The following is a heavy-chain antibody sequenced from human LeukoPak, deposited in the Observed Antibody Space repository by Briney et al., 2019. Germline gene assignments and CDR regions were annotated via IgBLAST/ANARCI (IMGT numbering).Heavy chain of an antibody. J-gene: IGHJ6*02. CDR1: GGSISSYY. D-gene: IGHD1-14*01. CDR2: IYYSGST. V-gene: IGHV4-59*01. CDR3: ARDSSGVSTGGYYYYGMDV. Sequence: PSETLSLTCTVSGGSISSYYWSWIRQPPGKGLEWIGYIYYSGSTNYNPSLKSRVTISVDTSKNQFSLKLSSVTAAGTAVYYCARDSSGVSTGGYYYYGMDVWGQGTTVTVSS.